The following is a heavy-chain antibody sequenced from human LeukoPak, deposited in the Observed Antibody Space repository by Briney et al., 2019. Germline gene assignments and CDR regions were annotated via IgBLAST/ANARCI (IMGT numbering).Heavy chain of an antibody. Sequence: ASVKVSCKASGYTFTGYYMHWVRQAPGQGLEWMGWINPNSGGTNYAQKFQGRVTMTRDTSISTAYMELSRLRSDDTAVYYCATFPPFRGLRFLEWLFQDYWGQGTLVTVSS. D-gene: IGHD3-3*01. CDR3: ATFPPFRGLRFLEWLFQDY. CDR2: INPNSGGT. V-gene: IGHV1-2*02. CDR1: GYTFTGYY. J-gene: IGHJ4*02.